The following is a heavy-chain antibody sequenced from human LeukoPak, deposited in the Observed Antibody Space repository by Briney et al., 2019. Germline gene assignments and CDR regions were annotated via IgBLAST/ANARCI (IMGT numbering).Heavy chain of an antibody. CDR1: GGTFSSYA. V-gene: IGHV1-69*01. CDR3: ARSIMVRGVINSPFDY. Sequence: GSSVKVSCKASGGTFSSYAISWVRQAPGQGLEWMGGIIPIFGTANYAQKFQGRVTITADESTSTAYMELSSLRSEDTAVYYCARSIMVRGVINSPFDYWGQGTLVTVSS. CDR2: IIPIFGTA. D-gene: IGHD3-10*01. J-gene: IGHJ4*02.